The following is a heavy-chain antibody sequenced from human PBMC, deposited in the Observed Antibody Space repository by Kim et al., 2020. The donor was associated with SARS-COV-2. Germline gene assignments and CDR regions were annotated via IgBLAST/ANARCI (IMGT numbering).Heavy chain of an antibody. J-gene: IGHJ4*02. D-gene: IGHD1-26*01. V-gene: IGHV1-18*01. CDR3: ARVGGSDGGDFDY. Sequence: AQKLQGRVTMTTDTSTSTAYVELRSLRSDDTAVYYWARVGGSDGGDFDYWGQGTLVTVSS.